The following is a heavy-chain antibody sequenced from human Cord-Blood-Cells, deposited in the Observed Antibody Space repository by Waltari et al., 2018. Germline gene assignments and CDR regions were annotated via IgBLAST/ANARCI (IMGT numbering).Heavy chain of an antibody. CDR2: INPNSGGT. CDR3: ARGLVVRYYYYYGMDV. J-gene: IGHJ6*02. Sequence: QVQLVQSGAEVKKPGASVTVSCKASGYTFTGYYIHWVRQAPGQGLEWMGWINPNSGGTNYAQKFQGWVTMTRDTSISTAYMELSRLRSVDTAVYYCARGLVVRYYYYYGMDVWGQGTTVTVSS. D-gene: IGHD2-2*01. CDR1: GYTFTGYY. V-gene: IGHV1-2*04.